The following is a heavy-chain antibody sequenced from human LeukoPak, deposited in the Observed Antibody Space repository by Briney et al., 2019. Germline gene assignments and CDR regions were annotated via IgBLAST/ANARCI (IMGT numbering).Heavy chain of an antibody. CDR1: GYSISSGYY. CDR2: IYHSGST. V-gene: IGHV4-38-2*02. Sequence: SETLSLTCTVSGYSISSGYYWGWIRQPPGKGLEWIGSIYHSGSTYYNPSLKSRVTISVDTSKNQFSLKLSSVTAADTAVYYCARNPGSRPLDYWGQGTLVTVSS. J-gene: IGHJ4*02. CDR3: ARNPGSRPLDY.